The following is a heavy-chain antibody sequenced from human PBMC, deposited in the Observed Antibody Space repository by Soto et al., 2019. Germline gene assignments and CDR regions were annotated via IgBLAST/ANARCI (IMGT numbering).Heavy chain of an antibody. D-gene: IGHD4-17*01. Sequence: QVQLVQSGAEVKKPGSSVKVSCKASGGTFSSYAISWVRQAPGQGLEWRGGNIPIFGTANYAQKFQGRVTITADESTSTTYVELRRLRNKDTTVYYYARVYGNYGRRFDPWGQGTLVTVSS. J-gene: IGHJ5*02. CDR2: NIPIFGTA. V-gene: IGHV1-69*12. CDR3: ARVYGNYGRRFDP. CDR1: GGTFSSYA.